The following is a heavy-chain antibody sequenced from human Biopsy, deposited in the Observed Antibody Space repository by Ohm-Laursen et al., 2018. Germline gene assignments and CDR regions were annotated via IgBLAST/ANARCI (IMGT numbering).Heavy chain of an antibody. J-gene: IGHJ5*02. CDR1: GGSLSSYS. V-gene: IGHV4-4*07. Sequence: SETLSLTCTASGGSLSSYSWSWIRQPAGKGLEWIGQIYTSGIANYNPSLKSRVTMSVDTSKNKFSLRVISVTAADTAVYYCARDRDRRGWFDPWGQGTLVTVSS. D-gene: IGHD1-14*01. CDR2: IYTSGIA. CDR3: ARDRDRRGWFDP.